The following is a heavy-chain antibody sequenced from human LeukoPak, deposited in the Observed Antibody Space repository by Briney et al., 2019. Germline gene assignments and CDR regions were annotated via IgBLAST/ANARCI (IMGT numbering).Heavy chain of an antibody. V-gene: IGHV3-74*01. CDR3: AKSWDIVVVVAGPNDY. J-gene: IGHJ4*02. D-gene: IGHD2-15*01. Sequence: PGGSLRLSCAASGFTFSNYWMHWVRHAPGKGRVWVSRINREGSNTNYADSVKGRFTISRENSNNTLYLQMNSLRAEDTAVYYCAKSWDIVVVVAGPNDYWGQGTLVTVSS. CDR1: GFTFSNYW. CDR2: INREGSNT.